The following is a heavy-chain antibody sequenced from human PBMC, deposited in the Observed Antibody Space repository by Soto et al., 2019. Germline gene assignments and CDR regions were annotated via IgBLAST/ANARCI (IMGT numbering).Heavy chain of an antibody. CDR1: GYTFTEHG. CDR3: ATDRPRLTQQIVDVY. V-gene: IGHV1-18*01. D-gene: IGHD3-16*02. CDR2: ISAFTDRT. Sequence: QIQLVQSGAEVKKPGASVRVSCKASGYTFTEHGISWVRQAPGQGLEYMGWISAFTDRTDFAQKFQGRVTLTTDKSTNTAYMELRRLTSDDTAVYYCATDRPRLTQQIVDVYWGQGTLVTVSS. J-gene: IGHJ4*02.